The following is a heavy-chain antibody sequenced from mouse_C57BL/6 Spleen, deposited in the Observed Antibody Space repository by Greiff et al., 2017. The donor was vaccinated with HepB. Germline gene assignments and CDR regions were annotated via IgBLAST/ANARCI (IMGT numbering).Heavy chain of an antibody. CDR3: ARIYDGYYLYAMDY. D-gene: IGHD2-3*01. V-gene: IGHV3-6*01. J-gene: IGHJ4*01. Sequence: EVKLMESGPGLVKPSQSLSLTCSVTGYSITSGYYWNWIRQFPGNKLEWMGYISYDGSNNYNPSLKNRISITRDTSKNQFFLKLNSVTTEDTATYYCARIYDGYYLYAMDYWGQGTSVTVSS. CDR2: ISYDGSN. CDR1: GYSITSGYY.